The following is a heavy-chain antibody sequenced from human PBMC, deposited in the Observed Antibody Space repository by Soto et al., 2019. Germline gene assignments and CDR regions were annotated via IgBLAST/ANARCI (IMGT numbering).Heavy chain of an antibody. CDR1: GYTFFTYD. D-gene: IGHD5-12*01. J-gene: IGHJ5*02. CDR3: ARHHGPTTSENWFDP. V-gene: IGHV1-18*01. Sequence: QVQLVQSGVEVKTPGASVKVSCQASGYTFFTYDISWVRQAPGQGLEWMGWISTYSGDTKYAQKFQGRVTMTPDTSTTTAYLELRSLRSDDTAVYYCARHHGPTTSENWFDPWGQGTLVTVSS. CDR2: ISTYSGDT.